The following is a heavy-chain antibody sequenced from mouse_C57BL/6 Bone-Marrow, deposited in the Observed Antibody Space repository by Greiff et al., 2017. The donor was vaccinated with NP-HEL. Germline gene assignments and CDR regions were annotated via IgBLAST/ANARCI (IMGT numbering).Heavy chain of an antibody. CDR3: ARDPPAYDVNWYFDV. CDR1: GFTFSSYA. CDR2: ISDGGSYT. J-gene: IGHJ1*03. Sequence: EVQLQESGGGLVKPGGSLKLSCAASGFTFSSYAMSWVRQTPEKRLEWVATISDGGSYTYYPDNVKGRFTISRDNAKNNLYLQMSHLKSEDTAMYYCARDPPAYDVNWYFDVWGTGTTVTVSS. D-gene: IGHD2-12*01. V-gene: IGHV5-4*01.